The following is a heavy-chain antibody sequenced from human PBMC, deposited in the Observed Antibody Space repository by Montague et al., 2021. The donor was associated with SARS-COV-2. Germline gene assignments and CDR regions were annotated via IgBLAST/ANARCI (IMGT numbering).Heavy chain of an antibody. Sequence: SETLSLTCTVSGGSISSSSYYWGWIRQPPGKGLEWIGSIYYSGSTYYNPSLKSRVTISVNTSKNQSSLKLSSVTAADTAVYYCARGIRRTWIQLWARSGFDYWGQGTLVTVSS. D-gene: IGHD5-18*01. J-gene: IGHJ4*02. CDR1: GGSISSSSYY. CDR2: IYYSGST. CDR3: ARGIRRTWIQLWARSGFDY. V-gene: IGHV4-39*07.